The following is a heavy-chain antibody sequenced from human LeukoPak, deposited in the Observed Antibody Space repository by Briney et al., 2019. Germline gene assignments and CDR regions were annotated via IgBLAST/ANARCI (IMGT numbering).Heavy chain of an antibody. CDR3: XXXSXXYYGSGETLFGYGMDV. D-gene: IGHD3-10*01. Sequence: GGSLRLSCAASGFTFSSYSMNWVRQAPGKGLEWVSSISSSSSYIYYADSVKGRFTISRDNAKNSLYLQMNSLRAEDTAVYYXXXXSXXYYGSGETLFGYGMDVWGQGTTVTVSS. CDR1: GFTFSSYS. J-gene: IGHJ6*02. CDR2: ISSSSSYI. V-gene: IGHV3-21*01.